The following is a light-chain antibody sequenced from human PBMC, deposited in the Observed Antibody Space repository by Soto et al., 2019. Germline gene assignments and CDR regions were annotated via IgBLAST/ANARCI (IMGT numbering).Light chain of an antibody. CDR3: CSYAGSYTYV. CDR2: AVN. V-gene: IGLV2-11*01. J-gene: IGLJ1*01. Sequence: QSALTQPRSVSASPGQSVTISCTGTSSDVGGHNYVSWYQQRPGKAPKLMLSAVNKRPSGIPDRFSGSKSGNTASLTISGLQPEDEADYYCCSYAGSYTYVFGTGTKLTVL. CDR1: SSDVGGHNY.